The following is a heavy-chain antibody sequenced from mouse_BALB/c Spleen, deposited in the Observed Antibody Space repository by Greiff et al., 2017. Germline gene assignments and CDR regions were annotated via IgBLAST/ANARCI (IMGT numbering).Heavy chain of an antibody. CDR3: ARHRHYYGFVDAMDY. J-gene: IGHJ4*01. CDR2: ISSGGSYT. V-gene: IGHV5-6*01. D-gene: IGHD1-2*01. CDR1: GFTFSSYG. Sequence: EVKLVESGGDLVKPGGSLKLSCAASGFTFSSYGMSWVRQTPDKRLEWVATISSGGSYTYYPDSVKGRFTISRDNAKNTLYLQMSSLKSEDTAMYYCARHRHYYGFVDAMDYWGQGTTVTVSS.